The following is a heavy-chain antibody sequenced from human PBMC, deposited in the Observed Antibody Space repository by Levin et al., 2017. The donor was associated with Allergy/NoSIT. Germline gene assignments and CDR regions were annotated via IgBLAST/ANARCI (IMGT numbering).Heavy chain of an antibody. CDR1: GFTFRSSA. CDR2: ISGSGGST. V-gene: IGHV3-23*01. D-gene: IGHD6-13*01. Sequence: LSLTCAASGFTFRSSAMSWVRQAPGKGLEWVSAISGSGGSTYYADSVKGRFTISRDNSKNTLYLQMNSLRAEDTAVYYCAKDLEGGSSSWYGGTDAFDIWGQGTMVTVSS. CDR3: AKDLEGGSSSWYGGTDAFDI. J-gene: IGHJ3*02.